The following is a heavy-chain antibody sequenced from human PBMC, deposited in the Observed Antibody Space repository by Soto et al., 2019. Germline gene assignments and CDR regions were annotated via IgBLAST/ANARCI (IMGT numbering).Heavy chain of an antibody. D-gene: IGHD6-6*01. J-gene: IGHJ6*02. V-gene: IGHV2-70*01. Sequence: GSGPTLVNPTQTLTLTCTFSGFSLSTSGMCVGWIRQPPGKALEWLALIDWDDDKYYSTSLKTRLTISKDTSKNQVVLTMTNMDPVDTATYYCARTEIAARPLSHYYYGMDVWGQGTTVTVSS. CDR1: GFSLSTSGMC. CDR2: IDWDDDK. CDR3: ARTEIAARPLSHYYYGMDV.